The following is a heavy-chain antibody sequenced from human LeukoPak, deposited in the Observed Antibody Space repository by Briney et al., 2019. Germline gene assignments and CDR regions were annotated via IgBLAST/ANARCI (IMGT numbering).Heavy chain of an antibody. J-gene: IGHJ4*02. V-gene: IGHV3-21*01. CDR1: GFTFSSYS. CDR3: ASYDYDSSGYYGY. CDR2: ISSSSSYI. D-gene: IGHD3-22*01. Sequence: GGSRRLSCAASGFTFSSYSMNWVRQAPGKGLEWVSSISSSSSYIYYADSVKGRFTISRDNAKNSLYLQMNSLRAEDTAVYYCASYDYDSSGYYGYWGQGTLVTVSS.